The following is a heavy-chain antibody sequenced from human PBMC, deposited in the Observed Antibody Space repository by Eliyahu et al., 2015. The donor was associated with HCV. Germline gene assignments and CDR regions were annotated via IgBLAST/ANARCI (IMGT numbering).Heavy chain of an antibody. D-gene: IGHD3-10*01. CDR3: ARRNGVQWFGEFWGWFDP. CDR1: GGSSSGYY. V-gene: IGHV4-59*08. Sequence: QVQLQESGPGLVKPSETLSLTCTVSGGSSSGYYWSWIRQPPGKGLEYIGYIYYSGSTNYNPSLKSRVTISVDTSKNQFSLKLSSVTAADTAVYYCARRNGVQWFGEFWGWFDPWGQGTLVTVSS. J-gene: IGHJ5*02. CDR2: IYYSGST.